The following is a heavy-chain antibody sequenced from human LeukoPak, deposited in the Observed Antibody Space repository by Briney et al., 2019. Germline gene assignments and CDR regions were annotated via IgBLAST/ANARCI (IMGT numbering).Heavy chain of an antibody. V-gene: IGHV1-8*02. Sequence: ASVKVSCKASGYTFTGYYMHWVRQATGQGLEWMGWMNPNSGNTGYAQKFQGRVTMTRNTSISTAYMELSSLRSEDTAVYYCARGYSSGWSLYYYYYGMDVWGQGTTVTVSS. D-gene: IGHD6-19*01. CDR2: MNPNSGNT. CDR1: GYTFTGYY. CDR3: ARGYSSGWSLYYYYYGMDV. J-gene: IGHJ6*02.